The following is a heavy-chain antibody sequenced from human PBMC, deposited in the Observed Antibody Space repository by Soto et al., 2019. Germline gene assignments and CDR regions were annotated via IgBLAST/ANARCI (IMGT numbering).Heavy chain of an antibody. Sequence: QLQLQESGPRLVKPSETLSLTCTVSGGSISNSSYLWGWIRQPPGKGLQWIGSISYSGSSTYNPSLKNRVTKSVNTSKRQSSLSLSSVTAADTAVNYFWRIAVSGPITGFDYWGQGALVTVS. CDR2: ISYSGSS. D-gene: IGHD6-13*01. V-gene: IGHV4-39*01. J-gene: IGHJ4*02. CDR3: WRIAVSGPITGFDY. CDR1: GGSISNSSYL.